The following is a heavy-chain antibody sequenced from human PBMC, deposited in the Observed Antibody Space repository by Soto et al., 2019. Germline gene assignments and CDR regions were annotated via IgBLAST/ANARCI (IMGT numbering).Heavy chain of an antibody. CDR1: GDTFTSHW. J-gene: IGHJ5*01. CDR2: IYPGDSGT. CDR3: VSSEKIVAHVDS. D-gene: IGHD1-26*01. V-gene: IGHV5-51*01. Sequence: GESLKISCKGSGDTFTSHWIGWVRQMPGKGLEWMGIIYPGDSGTTYSPSFEGQVTISADKSIGAAYLQWSSLKDSDTAIYYCVSSEKIVAHVDSWGQGTQVTVSS.